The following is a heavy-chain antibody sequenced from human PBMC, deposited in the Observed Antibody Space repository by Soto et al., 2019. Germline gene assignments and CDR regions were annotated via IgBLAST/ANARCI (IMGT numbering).Heavy chain of an antibody. D-gene: IGHD3-3*01. J-gene: IGHJ5*02. CDR3: ARVRDWFDT. V-gene: IGHV4-34*01. CDR1: GGSFSGYY. Sequence: SETLSPTCAVYGGSFSGYYWNWIRQPPGKGLEWIGEIDHSGYTNYNPSLKSRVTISVDTSKNQFSLRLTSVPAADTAVYYCARVRDWFDTWGQGTLVTVSS. CDR2: IDHSGYT.